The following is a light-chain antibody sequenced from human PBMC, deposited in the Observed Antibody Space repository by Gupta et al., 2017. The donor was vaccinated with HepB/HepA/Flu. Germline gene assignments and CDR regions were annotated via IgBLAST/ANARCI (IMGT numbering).Light chain of an antibody. V-gene: IGKV1-12*01. J-gene: IGKJ5*01. Sequence: DIQMTQSPSSVSASVGDRVTITCRASQASSSHLGWYQQKPGKAPELLISGATTLQSGVPSRFIGSGSGTDFTLTISSLQPEDSATYYCQQANSFPITFGQGTRLEIK. CDR3: QQANSFPIT. CDR1: QASSSH. CDR2: GAT.